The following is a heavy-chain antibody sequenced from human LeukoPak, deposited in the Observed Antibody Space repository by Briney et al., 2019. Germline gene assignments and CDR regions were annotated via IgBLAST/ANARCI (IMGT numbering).Heavy chain of an antibody. CDR1: GGSFSNYY. Sequence: PSETLSLTCAVYGGSFSNYYWSWIRQPPGKGLEWIGEIILGGSANYNPSLKSRVTISGDTSKNQFSLKLSSVTAADTAVYYCARGRYQYYYGSGSYYNGMYDFDYWGQGTLVTVSS. D-gene: IGHD3-10*01. CDR2: IILGGSA. CDR3: ARGRYQYYYGSGSYYNGMYDFDY. V-gene: IGHV4-34*01. J-gene: IGHJ4*02.